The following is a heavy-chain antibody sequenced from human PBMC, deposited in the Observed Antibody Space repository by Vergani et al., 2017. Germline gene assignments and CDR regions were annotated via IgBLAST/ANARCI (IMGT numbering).Heavy chain of an antibody. J-gene: IGHJ6*02. CDR2: ISGSGGNT. D-gene: IGHD2-15*01. CDR1: GFTFSSYA. Sequence: EVQLLVSGGGLVQSGGSLRLFCGASGFTFSSYAMNWVRQAPGKGLEGVAAISGSGGNTFYTDSVKGRFTIARDNSKDTLYLQMNSLRVEDTAIYYCAKARDPNCKGGNCYSYYYGLDLWGQGTTVTVSS. V-gene: IGHV3-23*01. CDR3: AKARDPNCKGGNCYSYYYGLDL.